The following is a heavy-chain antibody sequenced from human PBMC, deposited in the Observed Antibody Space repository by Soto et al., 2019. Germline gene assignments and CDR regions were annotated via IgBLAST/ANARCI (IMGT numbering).Heavy chain of an antibody. CDR2: IYYSGHT. Sequence: PSETLSLTCTVSGGSITSGDNYWSWIRQPPGKGLEWIGYIYYSGHTYYNPSLKSRLTISVDTSKNQFSLKLSSVTAADTAVYYCASPPREVFGEWGWFDPWGQGTLVTVSS. CDR1: GGSITSGDNY. J-gene: IGHJ5*02. D-gene: IGHD3-10*01. V-gene: IGHV4-30-4*01. CDR3: ASPPREVFGEWGWFDP.